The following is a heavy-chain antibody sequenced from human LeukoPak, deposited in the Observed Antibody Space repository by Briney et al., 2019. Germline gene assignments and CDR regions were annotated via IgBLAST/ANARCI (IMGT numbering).Heavy chain of an antibody. CDR3: ASSGYYFYFDY. D-gene: IGHD3-22*01. CDR2: LYSGGST. CDR1: GFTFSSYA. J-gene: IGHJ4*02. V-gene: IGHV3-66*01. Sequence: GGSLRLSCAASGFTFSSYAMSWVRQAPGKGLEWVSVLYSGGSTYYADSVKGRFTISRDNSKNTLYLQMNSLRAEDTAVYYCASSGYYFYFDYWGQGTLVTVSS.